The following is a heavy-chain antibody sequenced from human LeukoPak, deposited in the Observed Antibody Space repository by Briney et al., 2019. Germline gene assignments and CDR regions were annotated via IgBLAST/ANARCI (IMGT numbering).Heavy chain of an antibody. CDR1: GFTFSSYW. CDR2: INGDGSNT. CDR3: ARDLGQYYDTSDNWFDP. V-gene: IGHV3-74*01. D-gene: IGHD3-22*01. Sequence: GGSLRLSCAASGFTFSSYWMHWIRQVPGKGLVWVSRINGDGSNTAYADSVKGRFSISRDNAKNTLYLQMNSLRAEDTAVYYCARDLGQYYDTSDNWFDPWGQGTLVTVSS. J-gene: IGHJ5*02.